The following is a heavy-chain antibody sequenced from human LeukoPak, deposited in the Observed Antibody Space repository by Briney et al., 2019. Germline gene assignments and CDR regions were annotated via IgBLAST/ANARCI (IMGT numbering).Heavy chain of an antibody. CDR1: GYTFTSYD. Sequence: ASVTVSCTASGYTFTSYDFNWVRQATGQRPEWMGWMSPNSGDTGYAQKFQDRVTMTRNTSISTAYMELSSLRSDDTAVYYCARGGHRLDYWGLGTLVTVSS. CDR2: MSPNSGDT. CDR3: ARGGHRLDY. V-gene: IGHV1-8*01. J-gene: IGHJ4*02.